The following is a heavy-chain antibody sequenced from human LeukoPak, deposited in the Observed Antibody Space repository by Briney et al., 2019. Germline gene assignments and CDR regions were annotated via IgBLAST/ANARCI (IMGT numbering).Heavy chain of an antibody. CDR3: ARAHYTFSRYGGFDY. D-gene: IGHD3-3*01. J-gene: IGHJ4*02. V-gene: IGHV4-34*01. CDR1: GGSFSGYY. Sequence: PSETLFLTCAVYGGSFSGYYWSWIRQPPGKGLEWIGEINHSGSTNYNPSLKSRVTISVDTSKNQFSLKLSSVTAADTAVYYCARAHYTFSRYGGFDYWGQGTLVTVSS. CDR2: INHSGST.